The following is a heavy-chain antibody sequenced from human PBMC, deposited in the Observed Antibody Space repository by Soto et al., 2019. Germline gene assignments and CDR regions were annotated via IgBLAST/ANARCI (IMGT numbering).Heavy chain of an antibody. CDR2: INPNSGGT. J-gene: IGHJ3*02. CDR3: ARYCSGGSCYGLDAFDI. Sequence: QVQLVQSGAEVKKPGASVKVSCKASGYTFTGYYMHWVRQAPGQGLEWMGWINPNSGGTNYAQKFQGWVTMTRETSISTDYMELSRLRSDATAVDYCARYCSGGSCYGLDAFDIWGQGTMVTVSS. CDR1: GYTFTGYY. V-gene: IGHV1-2*04. D-gene: IGHD2-15*01.